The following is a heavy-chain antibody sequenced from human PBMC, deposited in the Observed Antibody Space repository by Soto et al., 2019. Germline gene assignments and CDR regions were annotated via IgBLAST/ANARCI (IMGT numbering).Heavy chain of an antibody. CDR3: AKGVAAAGIPFDY. CDR1: GFTFSSYA. J-gene: IGHJ4*02. CDR2: ISGSGGST. Sequence: EVPLLESGGGLVQPGGSLRLSCAASGFTFSSYAMSWVRQAPGKGLEWVSAISGSGGSTYYADSVKGRFTISRDNSKNTLYLQMNSLRAEDTAVYYCAKGVAAAGIPFDYWGQGTLVTVSS. D-gene: IGHD6-13*01. V-gene: IGHV3-23*01.